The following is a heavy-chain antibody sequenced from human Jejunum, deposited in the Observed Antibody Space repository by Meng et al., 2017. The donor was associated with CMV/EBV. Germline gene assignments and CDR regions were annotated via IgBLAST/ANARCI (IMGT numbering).Heavy chain of an antibody. V-gene: IGHV3-74*01. J-gene: IGHJ4*02. D-gene: IGHD2-21*01. CDR1: GFTFSSYW. CDR3: ARKSCDGDCEFDY. Sequence: ASGFTFSSYWMHWVRIAPGKGLVWVSRISSDGRITSYADSVKGRFTISRDNAKNTLYLQMSSLRAEDTAVYYCARKSCDGDCEFDYWGQGTLVTVSS. CDR2: ISSDGRIT.